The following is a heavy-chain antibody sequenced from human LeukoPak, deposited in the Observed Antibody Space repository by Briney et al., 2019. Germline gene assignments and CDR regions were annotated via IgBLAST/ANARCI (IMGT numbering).Heavy chain of an antibody. Sequence: GGSLRLSCAASRFTFSSYVMGWVRQAPGKGLECVSAISGSGRSTYYADSVKGRFTISREDSKNTLYLQMNILRAEDTAIYYCARVSGNIQIWPQPFGDGMDVWGQGTTVTASS. J-gene: IGHJ6*02. CDR1: RFTFSSYV. V-gene: IGHV3-23*01. CDR3: ARVSGNIQIWPQPFGDGMDV. CDR2: ISGSGRST. D-gene: IGHD3-10*01.